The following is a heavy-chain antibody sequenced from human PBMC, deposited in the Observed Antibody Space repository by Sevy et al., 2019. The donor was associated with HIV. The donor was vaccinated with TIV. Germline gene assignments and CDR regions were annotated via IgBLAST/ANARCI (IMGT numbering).Heavy chain of an antibody. CDR1: GYTFSSYD. D-gene: IGHD2-8*02. Sequence: ASVKVSCKTSGYTFSSYDSHWVRQATGQGLEWMGWMSAKSGNRGYAQKFQGRVTMTRDTSISTAYMELSSLRSDDTAVYYCARWWGTSYYYYYAMDVWGQGTTVTVSS. CDR2: MSAKSGNR. V-gene: IGHV1-8*01. J-gene: IGHJ6*02. CDR3: ARWWGTSYYYYYAMDV.